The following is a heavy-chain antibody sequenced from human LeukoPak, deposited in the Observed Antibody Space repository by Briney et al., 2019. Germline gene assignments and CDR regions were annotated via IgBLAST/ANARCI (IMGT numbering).Heavy chain of an antibody. Sequence: GGSLRLSCAASGFTFSSYGMSWVRQAPGKGLEWVSSISSSGSSTYYADSVKGRFTISRDNSKNTLYLQMNSLRAEDTAVYYCAKVAFLEWLDFYYYYYYMDVWGKGTTVTISS. V-gene: IGHV3-23*01. CDR3: AKVAFLEWLDFYYYYYYMDV. J-gene: IGHJ6*03. CDR2: ISSSGSST. D-gene: IGHD3-3*02. CDR1: GFTFSSYG.